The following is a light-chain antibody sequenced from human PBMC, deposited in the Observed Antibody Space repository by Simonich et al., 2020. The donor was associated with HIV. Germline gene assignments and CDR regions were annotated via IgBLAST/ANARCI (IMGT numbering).Light chain of an antibody. CDR2: AAS. V-gene: IGKV3-15*01. J-gene: IGKJ1*01. CDR3: QQYNNYPKT. CDR1: QSVTTN. Sequence: EIVMTQSPATLSVSPGDRATLSCRASQSVTTNLAWYQQKPGQAPRLLIYAASTRATGIPARFSGSGSGTEFTLTISSLQPDDFATYYCQQYNNYPKTFGQGTKVEIK.